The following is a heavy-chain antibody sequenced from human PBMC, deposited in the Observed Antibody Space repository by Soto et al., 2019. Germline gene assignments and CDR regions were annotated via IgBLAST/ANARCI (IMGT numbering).Heavy chain of an antibody. Sequence: GASVKVSCKASGYGFTTYYMHWVRQAPGQGLEWMGMINPSRGTISYAQKFQGRVTMTRDTSTSTVYMELSSLTSEDTAVYYCARESTGSYDWWGQGTLVTVPQ. CDR3: ARESTGSYDW. J-gene: IGHJ5*01. V-gene: IGHV1-46*01. CDR1: GYGFTTYY. CDR2: INPSRGTI.